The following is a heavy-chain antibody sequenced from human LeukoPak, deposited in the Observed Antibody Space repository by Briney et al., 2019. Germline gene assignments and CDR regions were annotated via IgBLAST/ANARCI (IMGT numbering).Heavy chain of an antibody. D-gene: IGHD5-18*01. J-gene: IGHJ5*02. CDR3: ARGSRGGYSYGLNWFDP. V-gene: IGHV4-34*01. CDR1: GGSFSGYY. CDR2: INHSGST. Sequence: TSENLSLTCAVYGGSFSGYYWSWIRQPPGKGLEWIGEINHSGSTNYNPSLKSRVTISVDTSKNQFSLKLSSVTAADTAVYYCARGSRGGYSYGLNWFDPWGQGTLVTVSS.